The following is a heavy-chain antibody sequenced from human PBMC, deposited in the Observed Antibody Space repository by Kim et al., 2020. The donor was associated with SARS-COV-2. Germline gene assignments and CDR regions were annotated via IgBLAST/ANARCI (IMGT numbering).Heavy chain of an antibody. Sequence: GGSLRLSCAASGFTFSSYAMSWVRQAPGKGLEWVSAISGSGGSTYYADSVKGRFTISRDNSKNTLYLQMNSLRAEDTAVYYCAKDRPYYDSSGDAFDIWGQGTMVTVSS. CDR3: AKDRPYYDSSGDAFDI. V-gene: IGHV3-23*01. CDR2: ISGSGGST. J-gene: IGHJ3*02. CDR1: GFTFSSYA. D-gene: IGHD3-22*01.